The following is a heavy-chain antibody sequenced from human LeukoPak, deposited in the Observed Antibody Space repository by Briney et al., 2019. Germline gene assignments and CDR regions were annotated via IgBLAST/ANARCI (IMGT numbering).Heavy chain of an antibody. CDR2: IYHSGST. CDR3: ARTTGIAAAFDY. V-gene: IGHV4-30-2*01. Sequence: SETLSLTCAVSGGSISSGGYSWSLIRQPPGKGLEWIGYIYHSGSTYYNPSLKSRVTISVDRSKNQFSLKLSSVTAADTAVYYCARTTGIAAAFDYWGQGTLVTVSS. D-gene: IGHD6-13*01. CDR1: GGSISSGGYS. J-gene: IGHJ4*02.